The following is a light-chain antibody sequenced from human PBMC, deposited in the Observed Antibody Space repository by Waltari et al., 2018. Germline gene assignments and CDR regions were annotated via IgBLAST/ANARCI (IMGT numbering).Light chain of an antibody. CDR1: SGSVFSNSY. Sequence: QTVVTQEPSLSVSPGGTVTLTCVLSSGSVFSNSYASWYQQTPGQAPRTLVYKGNMRSSGALESVSGSMLGNKAALTITGAQADDESDYDCLFYMGSGIWVFGGGTKLTVL. CDR2: KGN. V-gene: IGLV8-61*01. CDR3: LFYMGSGIWV. J-gene: IGLJ3*02.